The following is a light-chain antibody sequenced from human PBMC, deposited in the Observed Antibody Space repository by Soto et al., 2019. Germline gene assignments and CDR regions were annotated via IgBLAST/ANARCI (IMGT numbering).Light chain of an antibody. CDR2: SNG. J-gene: IGLJ3*02. CDR3: AAWDDSLNGHWV. CDR1: SSNIGSNT. V-gene: IGLV1-44*01. Sequence: QSALTQPPSASGTAGQRVTISCSGSSSNIGSNTVNWYQQLPGTAPKLLIYSNGQRPSGVPYRFSGSKSGTSASLAISGLQSEDEADYYCAAWDDSLNGHWVFGGGTKLTVL.